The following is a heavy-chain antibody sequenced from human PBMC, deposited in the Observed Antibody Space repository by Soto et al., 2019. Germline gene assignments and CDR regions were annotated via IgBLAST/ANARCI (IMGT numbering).Heavy chain of an antibody. CDR3: AIDGGTYYPGDY. D-gene: IGHD1-26*01. CDR2: ISYDGTNK. CDR1: GFTFSSYA. Sequence: QVQLVESGGGVVQPGRSLRLSCAASGFTFSSYAMHWVRQAPGKGLQWVALISYDGTNKYYADSVKGRFTISRDNSKNTLYLQMNSLRPEDTAVYYCAIDGGTYYPGDYWGQGTLVTVSS. J-gene: IGHJ4*02. V-gene: IGHV3-30-3*01.